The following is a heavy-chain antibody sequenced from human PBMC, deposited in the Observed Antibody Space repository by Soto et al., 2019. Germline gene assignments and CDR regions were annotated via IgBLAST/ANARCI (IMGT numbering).Heavy chain of an antibody. V-gene: IGHV3-23*01. D-gene: IGHD6-13*01. Sequence: GGSLRLSCAASGFTFSSYAMSWVRQAPGKGLEWVSAISGSGGSTYYADSVKGRFTISRDNSKNTLYLQMNSLRAEDTAVYYCAKGSVLAASSPGAHLDYWGQGTLVTVSS. CDR2: ISGSGGST. CDR1: GFTFSSYA. CDR3: AKGSVLAASSPGAHLDY. J-gene: IGHJ4*02.